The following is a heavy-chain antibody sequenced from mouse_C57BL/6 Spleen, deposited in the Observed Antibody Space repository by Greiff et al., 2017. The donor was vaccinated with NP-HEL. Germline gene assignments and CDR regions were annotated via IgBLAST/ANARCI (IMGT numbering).Heavy chain of an antibody. CDR1: GFTFSDAW. CDR2: IRNKANNHAT. J-gene: IGHJ1*03. CDR3: IYYYGSSRYWYFDV. Sequence: VQLKESGGGLVQPGGSMKLSCAASGFTFSDAWMDWVRQSPEKGLEWVAEIRNKANNHATYYAESVKGRFTISRDDSKSSVYLQMNSLRAEDTGIYYCIYYYGSSRYWYFDVWGTGTTVTVSS. D-gene: IGHD1-1*01. V-gene: IGHV6-6*01.